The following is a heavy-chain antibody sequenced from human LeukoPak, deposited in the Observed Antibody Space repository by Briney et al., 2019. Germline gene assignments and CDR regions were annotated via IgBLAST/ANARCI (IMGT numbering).Heavy chain of an antibody. Sequence: PGGSLRLSCAASGFTFNSYWMSWVRQAPGKGLEWVANINQDGSDKYYVDSVKGRFTISRDNAMKSLYLQMNSLRAEDTAIYYCVPGHSGRSSPIIDAHLDFWCQGPLVTVSS. CDR3: VPGHSGRSSPIIDAHLDF. V-gene: IGHV3-7*01. D-gene: IGHD5-12*01. J-gene: IGHJ4*02. CDR2: INQDGSDK. CDR1: GFTFNSYW.